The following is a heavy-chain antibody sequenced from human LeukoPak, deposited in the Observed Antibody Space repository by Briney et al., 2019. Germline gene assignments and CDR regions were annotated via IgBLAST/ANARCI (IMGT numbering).Heavy chain of an antibody. D-gene: IGHD3-10*01. CDR3: ARVRSSVYYYYYMDV. Sequence: GGSLRLSCAASGFTFSSYAMSWVRQAPGKGLEWVSAISGSGGSTYYADSVKGRFTISRDNSKNTLYLQMNSLRAEDTAVYYCARVRSSVYYYYYMDVWGKGTTVTVSS. CDR2: ISGSGGST. CDR1: GFTFSSYA. V-gene: IGHV3-23*01. J-gene: IGHJ6*03.